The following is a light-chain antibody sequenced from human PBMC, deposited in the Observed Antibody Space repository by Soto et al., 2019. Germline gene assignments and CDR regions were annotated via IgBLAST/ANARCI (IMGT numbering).Light chain of an antibody. CDR3: QNYNSYSEA. Sequence: DIQMTQSPSTLSGSVGDRVTITCRASQTISSWLAWYQQKPGKAPKLLIYKASTLKSGVPSRFSGSGSGTEFTLTLSSLQPDDFATYYCQNYNSYSEAFGQGTKVELK. J-gene: IGKJ1*01. CDR1: QTISSW. CDR2: KAS. V-gene: IGKV1-5*03.